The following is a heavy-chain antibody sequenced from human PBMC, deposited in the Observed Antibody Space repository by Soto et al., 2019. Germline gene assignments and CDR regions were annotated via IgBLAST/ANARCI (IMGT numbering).Heavy chain of an antibody. Sequence: GGSLRLSCAASGLSLTDTWMSWVRQTPGKGLEWVSVHYSGGSTYYADSVQGRFTISRDKSNNTLYLQMRRVRAEDTAVYFCARHRHPRGTVGATSPLDPWGQGTQVTVSS. D-gene: IGHD1-26*01. CDR3: ARHRHPRGTVGATSPLDP. V-gene: IGHV3-53*01. CDR2: HYSGGST. J-gene: IGHJ5*02. CDR1: GLSLTDTW.